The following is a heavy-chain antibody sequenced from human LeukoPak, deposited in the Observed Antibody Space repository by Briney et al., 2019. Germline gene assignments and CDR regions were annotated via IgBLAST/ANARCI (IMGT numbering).Heavy chain of an antibody. D-gene: IGHD1-26*01. CDR3: ARSYSGIHGSWFDP. Sequence: GASVTVSCKASGYTFTSYGISWVRQAPGQGLEWMGWISAYNGNTNYAQKLQGRVTMTTDTSTSTAYMELKSLRADDTAVYYCARSYSGIHGSWFDPWGRGTLVTVSS. CDR2: ISAYNGNT. V-gene: IGHV1-18*01. CDR1: GYTFTSYG. J-gene: IGHJ5*02.